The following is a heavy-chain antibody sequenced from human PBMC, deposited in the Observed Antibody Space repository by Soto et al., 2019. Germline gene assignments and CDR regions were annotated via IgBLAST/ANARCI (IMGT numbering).Heavy chain of an antibody. V-gene: IGHV3-48*02. Sequence: PGGSLRLSCAASGFTFSSYSMNWVRQAPGKGLEWVSYISSSSSTIYYTDSVKGRFTISRDNAKNSLYLQMNSLRDEDTAVYYCARTSGSGSLPANYYGMDVWGQGTTVTVSS. J-gene: IGHJ6*02. D-gene: IGHD3-10*01. CDR2: ISSSSSTI. CDR3: ARTSGSGSLPANYYGMDV. CDR1: GFTFSSYS.